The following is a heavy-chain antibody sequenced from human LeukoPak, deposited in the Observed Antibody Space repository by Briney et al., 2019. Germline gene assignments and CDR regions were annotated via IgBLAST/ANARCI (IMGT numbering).Heavy chain of an antibody. CDR1: GGTFSSYA. J-gene: IGHJ4*02. V-gene: IGHV1-69*13. CDR3: ARDLGGDYRNY. Sequence: GASVEVSCKASGGTFSSYAISWVRQAPGQGLEWMGGIIPIFGTANYAQKFQGRVTITADESTSTAYMELSSLRSEDTAVYYCARDLGGDYRNYWGQGTLVTVSS. CDR2: IIPIFGTA. D-gene: IGHD4-17*01.